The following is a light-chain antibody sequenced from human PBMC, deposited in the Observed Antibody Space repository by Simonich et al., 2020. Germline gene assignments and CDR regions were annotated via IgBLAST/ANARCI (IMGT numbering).Light chain of an antibody. CDR3: SSYTSSSTWV. CDR2: DVR. Sequence: QSALTQPASVSGSPGQSITISCTGTSSHVGVYNYFSWYQQHPGKAPTLMIYDVRKRPSGVAKRFSGSKSGNTASRTISGLQAEDEADYYCSSYTSSSTWVFGGGTKLTVL. V-gene: IGLV2-14*01. J-gene: IGLJ3*02. CDR1: SSHVGVYNY.